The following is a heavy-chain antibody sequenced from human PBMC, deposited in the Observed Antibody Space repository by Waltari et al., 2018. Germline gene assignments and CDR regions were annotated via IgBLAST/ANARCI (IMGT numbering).Heavy chain of an antibody. CDR2: ISAYNGNT. Sequence: QVQLVQSGAEVKKPGASVKVSCKASGYTFTSYGISWVRQAPGQGLEWMGWISAYNGNTNYAQKLQGRVTMTTDTSTSTVYMELRSLRSDDTAVYYCARAHHYDSSGHYGMDVWGQGTTVTVSS. V-gene: IGHV1-18*01. D-gene: IGHD3-22*01. J-gene: IGHJ6*02. CDR3: ARAHHYDSSGHYGMDV. CDR1: GYTFTSYG.